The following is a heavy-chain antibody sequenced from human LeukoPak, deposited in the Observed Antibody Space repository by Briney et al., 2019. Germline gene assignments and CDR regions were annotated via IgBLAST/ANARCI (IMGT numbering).Heavy chain of an antibody. V-gene: IGHV3-66*01. D-gene: IGHD6-19*01. J-gene: IGHJ4*02. CDR2: IYSGGRT. CDR3: ARDVLSSGWYRPPGD. CDR1: EFSVSNNY. Sequence: PGGSLRLSCTASEFSVSNNYMSWVRQAPGKGLEWVSVIYSGGRTNYADSVRGRFSILRDNSKNTMYLQLNRVRVEDTAVYYCARDVLSSGWYRPPGDWGQGTLVTVSS.